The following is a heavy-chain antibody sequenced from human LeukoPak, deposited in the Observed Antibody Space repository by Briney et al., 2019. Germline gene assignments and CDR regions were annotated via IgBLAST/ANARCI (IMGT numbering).Heavy chain of an antibody. CDR2: LSFDGTTK. Sequence: GGSLRLSCAASGFTFSSFGMHWVRQAPGKGLEWVAVLSFDGTTKYYTDSVKGRFTISRDNSKNTLYLQMNSLRPEDTAVYYCAKGGKWDVTPFDYWGQGTLVTVSS. CDR1: GFTFSSFG. CDR3: AKGGKWDVTPFDY. D-gene: IGHD1-26*01. J-gene: IGHJ4*02. V-gene: IGHV3-30*18.